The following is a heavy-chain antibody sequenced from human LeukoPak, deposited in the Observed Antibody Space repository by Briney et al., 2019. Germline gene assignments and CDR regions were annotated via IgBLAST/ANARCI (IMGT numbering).Heavy chain of an antibody. Sequence: ESGPTLVKPTQTLTLTCTFSGFSLSTSGVGVGWIRQPPGKALEWLALIYWDDDGRYSPSLKSRLTLTKDTYKNQVVLKMTNMDPVDTATYYCAGGSGRTFDYWGQGTLVTVSS. D-gene: IGHD3-10*01. CDR3: AGGSGRTFDY. CDR2: IYWDDDG. J-gene: IGHJ4*02. CDR1: GFSLSTSGVG. V-gene: IGHV2-5*02.